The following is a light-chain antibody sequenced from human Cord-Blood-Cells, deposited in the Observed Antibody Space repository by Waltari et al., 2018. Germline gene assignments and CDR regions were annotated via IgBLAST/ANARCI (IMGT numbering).Light chain of an antibody. Sequence: IQMTQSPSSLSASVGDRVTITCRASQSISSYLNRYQQKPGQAPKLLIYAASSLQSGVPSRFSGSGSGTDFTLTISSLQPEDFATYYCQQSYSTPITFGQGTRLEIK. CDR3: QQSYSTPIT. J-gene: IGKJ5*01. CDR2: AAS. CDR1: QSISSY. V-gene: IGKV1-39*01.